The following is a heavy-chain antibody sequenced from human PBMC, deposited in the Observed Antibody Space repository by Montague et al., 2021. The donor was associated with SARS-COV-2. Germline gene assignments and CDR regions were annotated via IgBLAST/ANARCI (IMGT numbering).Heavy chain of an antibody. V-gene: IGHV3-23*01. Sequence: RRLSFAASGFPFSRYTISWVRQAPGKGLEWVSGISGGGDREYYADSVKGRLTISRDNSKNTVYVQMNSLRAEDTAVYYCAKFSRDSSGVAWGQGTLVPVPS. CDR2: ISGGGDRE. D-gene: IGHD3-22*01. CDR1: GFPFSRYT. CDR3: AKFSRDSSGVA. J-gene: IGHJ5*02.